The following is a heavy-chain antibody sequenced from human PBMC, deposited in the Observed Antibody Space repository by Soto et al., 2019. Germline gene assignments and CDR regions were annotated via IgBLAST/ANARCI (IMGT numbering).Heavy chain of an antibody. CDR3: ARGLPVAGTRWFDP. CDR1: GYTFTSYA. D-gene: IGHD6-19*01. V-gene: IGHV7-4-1*01. Sequence: QVQLVQSGSELKKPGASVKVSCKASGYTFTSYAMNWVRQAPGQGLEWMGWINTNTGNPTYAQGFTGRFVFSLDTSVSTEYLQICSLKAEDTAVYYCARGLPVAGTRWFDPWGQGTLVTVSS. CDR2: INTNTGNP. J-gene: IGHJ5*02.